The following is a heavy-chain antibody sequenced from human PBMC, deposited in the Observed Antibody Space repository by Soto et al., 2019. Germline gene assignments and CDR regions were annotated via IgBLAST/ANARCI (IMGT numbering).Heavy chain of an antibody. Sequence: VQLVESGGGVVQPGRSLRLSCAASGFTFRTYGMDWVRQAPGKGLEWVAGISYDGSQEFYADSVKGRFTISRDISENTLSLQMDSLRAEDTAVYFCVREKLTGIPYHFDYWGQGTLVTVSS. CDR1: GFTFRTYG. CDR2: ISYDGSQE. CDR3: VREKLTGIPYHFDY. D-gene: IGHD1-20*01. V-gene: IGHV3-33*01. J-gene: IGHJ4*02.